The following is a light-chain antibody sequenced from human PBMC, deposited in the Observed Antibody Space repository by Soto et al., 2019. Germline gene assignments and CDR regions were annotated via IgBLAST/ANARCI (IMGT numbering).Light chain of an antibody. Sequence: EIVITQSPCTLSVSPGERATLSCRASQFVSSNLAWYQQKPGQAPRLLIYGASTRATGIPARFSGSGSGTEFTLTISSLQSEDFAVYYCQQYNNWPPITFGQGTRLEIK. CDR3: QQYNNWPPIT. V-gene: IGKV3-15*01. J-gene: IGKJ5*01. CDR1: QFVSSN. CDR2: GAS.